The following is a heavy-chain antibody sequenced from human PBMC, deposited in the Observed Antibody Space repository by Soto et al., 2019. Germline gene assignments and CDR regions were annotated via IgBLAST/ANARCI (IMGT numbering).Heavy chain of an antibody. CDR2: INSDGSST. CDR1: GFTFSSYW. J-gene: IGHJ5*02. CDR3: ASCGGSCYSRWRWFDP. Sequence: EVQLVESGGGLVQPGGSLRLSCAASGFTFSSYWMHWVRQAPGKGLVWVSRINSDGSSTSYADSVKGRFAISRDNAKNTRYLQMNSLRAEDTAVYYCASCGGSCYSRWRWFDPWGQGTLVTVSS. D-gene: IGHD2-15*01. V-gene: IGHV3-74*01.